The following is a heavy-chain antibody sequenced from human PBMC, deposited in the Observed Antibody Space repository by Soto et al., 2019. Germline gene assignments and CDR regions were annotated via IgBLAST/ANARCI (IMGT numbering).Heavy chain of an antibody. CDR3: ARDKDRLQLGGNYYFILDV. J-gene: IGHJ6*02. V-gene: IGHV1-69*12. Sequence: QVQLVQSGAEVKKPGSSVKVSCKASGGTFRTSAFSWVRQAPGQGVEWVGGIMPVFRRPKYAQNFQDRVTITADESTSTAYMELNSLRSDDTAVYYCARDKDRLQLGGNYYFILDVWGQGTAVTVSS. CDR2: IMPVFRRP. D-gene: IGHD1-1*01. CDR1: GGTFRTSA.